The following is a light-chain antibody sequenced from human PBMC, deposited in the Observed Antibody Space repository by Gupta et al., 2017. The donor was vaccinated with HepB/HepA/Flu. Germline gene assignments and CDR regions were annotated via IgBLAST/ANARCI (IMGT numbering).Light chain of an antibody. CDR3: QQSDSTPHT. J-gene: IGKJ2*01. V-gene: IGKV1-39*01. Sequence: IHLTQSPSSLSASVGDRVTITCRASQSISSSLNWYQQKPGKAPKLLIYAAYSLQSGVPSRCSGSGSGTDFTLTISRLQPEDFATYYCQQSDSTPHTFGQGTKLEIK. CDR2: AAY. CDR1: QSISSS.